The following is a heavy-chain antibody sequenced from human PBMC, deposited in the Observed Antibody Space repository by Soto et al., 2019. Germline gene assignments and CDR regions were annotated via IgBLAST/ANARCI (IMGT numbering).Heavy chain of an antibody. CDR1: GFTFSRVS. D-gene: IGHD1-7*01. V-gene: IGHV3-9*01. CDR2: ISWNSGSI. CDR3: AKDMAYNWNYPYFDY. Sequence: GGSLRLSCEASGFTFSRVSMHWVRQAPGKGLEWVSGISWNSGSIGYADSVKGRFTISRDNAKNSLYLQMNSLRAEDTALYYCAKDMAYNWNYPYFDYWGQGTLVTVSS. J-gene: IGHJ4*02.